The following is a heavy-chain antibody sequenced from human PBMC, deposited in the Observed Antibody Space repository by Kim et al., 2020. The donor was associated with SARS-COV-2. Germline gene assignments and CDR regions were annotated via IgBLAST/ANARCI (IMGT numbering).Heavy chain of an antibody. CDR2: MNPNSGNT. Sequence: ASVKVSCKASGYTFTSYDINWVRQATGQGLEWMGWMNPNSGNTGYAQKFQGRVTMTRNTSISTAYMELSSLRSEDTAMYYCARTRGYSYGSYYYYGMDVWGQGTTVTVSS. D-gene: IGHD5-18*01. CDR3: ARTRGYSYGSYYYYGMDV. J-gene: IGHJ6*02. V-gene: IGHV1-8*01. CDR1: GYTFTSYD.